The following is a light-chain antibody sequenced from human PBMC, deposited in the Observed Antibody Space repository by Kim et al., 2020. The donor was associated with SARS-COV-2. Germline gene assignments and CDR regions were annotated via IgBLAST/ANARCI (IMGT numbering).Light chain of an antibody. Sequence: GQSITIACTGTSSDVGNYDLVSWYQHHPGKGPKLISSEVTKRPSGLSERVSGSKSGNTASLTISGLQTEDEGDYYCCSYADYSTMIFGGGTQLTVL. CDR2: EVT. V-gene: IGLV2-23*02. J-gene: IGLJ2*01. CDR3: CSYADYSTMI. CDR1: SSDVGNYDL.